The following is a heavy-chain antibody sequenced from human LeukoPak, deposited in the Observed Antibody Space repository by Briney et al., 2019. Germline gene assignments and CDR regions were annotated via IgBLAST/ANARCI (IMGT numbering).Heavy chain of an antibody. J-gene: IGHJ4*02. D-gene: IGHD2-21*02. V-gene: IGHV3-23*01. CDR2: ISGGGDIT. Sequence: GGSLRLSRAASGFNFANHAMSWVRQTPGKGLEWVSAISGGGDITYYADSVTGRFTISRDNSKDTLFLQMHSLRPGDTAVYYCVREDTPATANYWGQGTLVTISS. CDR1: GFNFANHA. CDR3: VREDTPATANY.